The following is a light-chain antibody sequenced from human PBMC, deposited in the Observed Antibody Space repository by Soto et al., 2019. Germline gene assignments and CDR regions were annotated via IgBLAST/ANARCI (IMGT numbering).Light chain of an antibody. CDR2: DVS. CDR1: SSDVGGYEY. V-gene: IGLV2-14*03. CDR3: SSYTSSTPFYV. J-gene: IGLJ1*01. Sequence: QSVLTQPAAVSGSPGQSITISCTGTSSDVGGYEYVSWYQQHPGKAPKRIIYDVSDRPSGVSNRFSGSKSGNTASLAISGLQAEDEADYYCSSYTSSTPFYVFGTGTKVTVL.